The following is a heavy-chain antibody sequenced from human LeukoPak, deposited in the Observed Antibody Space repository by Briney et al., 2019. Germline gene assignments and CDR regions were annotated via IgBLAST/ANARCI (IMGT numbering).Heavy chain of an antibody. Sequence: ASVKVSCKASGYTFTSYDINWVRQATGQGLEWLGWMNPNSGNTGYAQKFQGRVTMTRNTSISTAYMELSSLRSEDTAVYYCARGRLYDYVWGSYYVWGQGTLVTVSS. V-gene: IGHV1-8*01. D-gene: IGHD3-16*01. CDR1: GYTFTSYD. CDR3: ARGRLYDYVWGSYYV. J-gene: IGHJ4*02. CDR2: MNPNSGNT.